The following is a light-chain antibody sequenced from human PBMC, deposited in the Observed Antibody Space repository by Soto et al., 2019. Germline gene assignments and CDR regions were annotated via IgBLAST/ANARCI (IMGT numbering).Light chain of an antibody. Sequence: DIVMTQSPLSLPVTPGEPASISCRSSESLLHSNGYNYLDWYLQTPGQSPQHLFYLGSNRCSGVPDRFSCSGSRSDFTLKISRVEAEDVGFYYGMQALQSPLTFGGGTKVVIK. CDR3: MQALQSPLT. CDR1: ESLLHSNGYNY. CDR2: LGS. V-gene: IGKV2-28*01. J-gene: IGKJ4*01.